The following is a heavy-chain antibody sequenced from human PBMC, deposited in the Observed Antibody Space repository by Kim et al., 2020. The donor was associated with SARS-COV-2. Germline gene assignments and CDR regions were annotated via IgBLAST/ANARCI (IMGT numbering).Heavy chain of an antibody. CDR3: ARGLSSGWHLYDY. J-gene: IGHJ4*02. D-gene: IGHD6-19*01. CDR2: INPNSGGT. CDR1: GYTFTGYY. Sequence: ASVKVSCKASGYTFTGYYMHWVRQAPGQGLEWMGWINPNSGGTNYAQKFQGRVTMTRDTSISTAYMELSRLRSDDTAVYYCARGLSSGWHLYDYWGQGTLVTVSS. V-gene: IGHV1-2*02.